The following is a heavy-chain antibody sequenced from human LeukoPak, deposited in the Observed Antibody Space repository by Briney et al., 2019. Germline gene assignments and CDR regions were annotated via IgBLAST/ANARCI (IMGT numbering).Heavy chain of an antibody. J-gene: IGHJ4*02. CDR2: ISGTGGST. V-gene: IGHV3-23*01. CDR3: AKSGYNRFDY. D-gene: IGHD5-24*01. CDR1: GFTFSSYA. Sequence: GGSLRLSCAASGFTFSSYAMSWVRQAPGKGLEWVSGISGTGGSTYFADSVKGRFTISRDNSKNTLYLQMNSLRAEDTAVYYCAKSGYNRFDYWGQGTLVTVSS.